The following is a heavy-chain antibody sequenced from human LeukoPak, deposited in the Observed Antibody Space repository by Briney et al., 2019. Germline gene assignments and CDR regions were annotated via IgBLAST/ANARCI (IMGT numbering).Heavy chain of an antibody. CDR3: ARALGSPLDY. J-gene: IGHJ4*02. CDR2: INSDGSST. D-gene: IGHD1-26*01. Sequence: GGSLRLSCAASGFTFSTYWIHWVRQAPGKGLVWVSHINSDGSSTTYADSVKGRFTISRDNAKNTVYLQMNSLRAEDTAVYYCARALGSPLDYWGQGTLLIVSS. V-gene: IGHV3-74*01. CDR1: GFTFSTYW.